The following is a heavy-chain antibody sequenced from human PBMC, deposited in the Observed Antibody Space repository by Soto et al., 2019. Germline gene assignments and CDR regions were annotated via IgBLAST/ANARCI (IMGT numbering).Heavy chain of an antibody. D-gene: IGHD6-13*01. Sequence: QVTLKESGPVLVKPTETLTLTCTVSGFSLNNVRVGVSWIRQPPGKALEWLAHISSNGEEFYSTSLKSRLSISRDTSRSQVVLTMSNMDPVDTATYYCARMESYSTYTWFDPWGQGTLVTVSS. CDR1: GFSLNNVRVG. CDR2: ISSNGEE. V-gene: IGHV2-26*01. CDR3: ARMESYSTYTWFDP. J-gene: IGHJ5*02.